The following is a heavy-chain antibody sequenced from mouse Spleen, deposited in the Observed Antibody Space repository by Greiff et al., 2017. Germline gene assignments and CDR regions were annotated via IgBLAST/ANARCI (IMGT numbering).Heavy chain of an antibody. CDR1: GYTFTDYN. Sequence: EVQVVESGPELVKPGASVKIPCKASGYTFTDYNMDWVKQSHGKSLEWIGDINPNNGGTIYNQKFKGKATLTVDNSSSTAYMELRSLTSEDSAVYYCARYPYYGSSYDYWGQGTTLTVSS. D-gene: IGHD1-1*01. V-gene: IGHV1-18*01. J-gene: IGHJ2*01. CDR3: ARYPYYGSSYDY. CDR2: INPNNGGT.